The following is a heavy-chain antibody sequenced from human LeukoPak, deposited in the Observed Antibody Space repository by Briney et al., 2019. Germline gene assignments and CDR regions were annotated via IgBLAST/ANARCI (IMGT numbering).Heavy chain of an antibody. V-gene: IGHV3-66*01. Sequence: GGSLRLSCAASGFTVSSNYMSWVRQAPGKGLERVSVIYSGGSTYYADSVKGRFTISRDNSKNTLYLQMNSLRAEDTAVYYCARVVAAAGRRGYYYYYGMDVWGQGTTVTVSS. CDR3: ARVVAAAGRRGYYYYYGMDV. CDR1: GFTVSSNY. D-gene: IGHD6-13*01. CDR2: IYSGGST. J-gene: IGHJ6*02.